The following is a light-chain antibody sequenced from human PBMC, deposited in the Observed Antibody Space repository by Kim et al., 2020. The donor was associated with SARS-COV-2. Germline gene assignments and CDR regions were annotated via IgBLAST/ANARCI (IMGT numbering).Light chain of an antibody. V-gene: IGLV6-57*01. CDR3: QSYDSSSPLV. J-gene: IGLJ3*02. CDR2: EDY. Sequence: KTVTISCTRSSGSIASNYVQWYQQRPGSSPTTVIYEDYQRPSGVPDRFSGSIDRSSNSASLTISGLKTEDEADYYCQSYDSSSPLVFGGGTKVTVL. CDR1: SGSIASNY.